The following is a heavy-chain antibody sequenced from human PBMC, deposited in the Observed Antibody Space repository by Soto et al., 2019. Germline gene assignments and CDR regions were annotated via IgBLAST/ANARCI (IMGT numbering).Heavy chain of an antibody. J-gene: IGHJ4*02. D-gene: IGHD2-21*02. CDR1: GFSLSTTEEG. V-gene: IGHV2-5*02. CDR3: AHGSCFGADCYPNPYFDF. Sequence: QITLKESGPTLVKPTQTLTLTCTFSGFSLSTTEEGVGWIRQPPGKAPEWLALIYWDDDKRYSSSLKTRLTITKDTSKNQVVLTVNNVDPVDTATYYCAHGSCFGADCYPNPYFDFWGQGILVTVSS. CDR2: IYWDDDK.